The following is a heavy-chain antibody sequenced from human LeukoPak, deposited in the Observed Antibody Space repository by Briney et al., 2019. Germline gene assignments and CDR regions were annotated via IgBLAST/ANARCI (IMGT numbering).Heavy chain of an antibody. Sequence: AVKVSCKASGYTFTRYYMHWLRQAPGQGVAGMGIINPSGGSTSYAQKFQGRVTMTRDTSTSTVYMELSSLRSEDTAVYYCAIAGTSDAFDIWGQGTMVTVSS. D-gene: IGHD1-26*01. CDR2: INPSGGST. J-gene: IGHJ3*02. V-gene: IGHV1-46*01. CDR1: GYTFTRYY. CDR3: AIAGTSDAFDI.